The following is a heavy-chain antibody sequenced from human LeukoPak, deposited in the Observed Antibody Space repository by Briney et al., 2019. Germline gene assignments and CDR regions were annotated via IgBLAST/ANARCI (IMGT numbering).Heavy chain of an antibody. CDR3: ARARWSSTGWFLGY. CDR1: GFTFSSYW. CDR2: VNHQGSGT. D-gene: IGHD6-19*01. Sequence: PGGSLRLSCAASGFTFSSYWMHWVRQAPGKGLVWVSRVNHQGSGTSYTDSVKGRFTISRDNAKDALHLRMDNLRVEDTAVYYCARARWSSTGWFLGYWGQGTLVTVSS. J-gene: IGHJ4*02. V-gene: IGHV3-74*01.